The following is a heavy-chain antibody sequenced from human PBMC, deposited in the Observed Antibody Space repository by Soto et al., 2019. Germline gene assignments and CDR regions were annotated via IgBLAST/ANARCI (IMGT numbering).Heavy chain of an antibody. CDR3: ARAGYDSSGYY. D-gene: IGHD3-22*01. CDR1: GGSVSSGSYY. J-gene: IGHJ4*02. V-gene: IGHV4-61*01. Sequence: SETLSLTCTVSGGSVSSGSYYWSWIRQPPGKGLEWIGYIYYSGSTNYNPSLKSRVTISVDTSKNQFSLKLSSVTAADTAVYYCARAGYDSSGYYSSQGTLVTVSS. CDR2: IYYSGST.